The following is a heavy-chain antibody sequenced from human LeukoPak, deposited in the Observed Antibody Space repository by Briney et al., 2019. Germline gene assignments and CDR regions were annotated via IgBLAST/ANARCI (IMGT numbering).Heavy chain of an antibody. CDR3: ARDALLWFGELFGEH. D-gene: IGHD3-10*01. CDR2: TYHSGST. J-gene: IGHJ1*01. Sequence: ASETLSLTCTVSGYSISSGYYWGWIRQPLGKGLEWIGSTYHSGSTYYNPSLKSRVTISVDTSKNQFSLKLSSVTAADTAVYYCARDALLWFGELFGEHWGQGTLVTVSS. V-gene: IGHV4-38-2*02. CDR1: GYSISSGYY.